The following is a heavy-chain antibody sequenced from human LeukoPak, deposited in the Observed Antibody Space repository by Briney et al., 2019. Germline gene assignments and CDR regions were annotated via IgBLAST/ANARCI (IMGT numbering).Heavy chain of an antibody. D-gene: IGHD2-8*01. CDR3: ARCTRRWFDP. J-gene: IGHJ5*02. Sequence: PSETLSLTCAVHGGSFSGYYWSWIRQPPGKGLEWIGEINHSGSTNYNPSLKSRVTISVDTSKNQFSLKLSSVTAADTAVYYCARCTRRWFDPWGQGTLVTVSS. CDR1: GGSFSGYY. V-gene: IGHV4-34*01. CDR2: INHSGST.